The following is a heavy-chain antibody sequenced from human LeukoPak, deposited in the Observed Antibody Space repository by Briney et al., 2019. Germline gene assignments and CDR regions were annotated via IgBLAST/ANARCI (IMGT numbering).Heavy chain of an antibody. D-gene: IGHD6-19*01. J-gene: IGHJ4*02. Sequence: PSETLSLTCTVSGGSISSYYWSWIRQPPGKGLEWIGYIYYSGSTNYNPSLKSRVTISVDTSKNQFSLKLSSVTAADTAVYYCARDPPDYSSGWYYFDYWGQGTLVTVSS. CDR1: GGSISSYY. CDR3: ARDPPDYSSGWYYFDY. CDR2: IYYSGST. V-gene: IGHV4-59*01.